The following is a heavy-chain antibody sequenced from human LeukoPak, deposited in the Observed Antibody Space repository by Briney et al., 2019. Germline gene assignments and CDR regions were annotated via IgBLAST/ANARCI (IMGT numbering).Heavy chain of an antibody. V-gene: IGHV4-4*02. Sequence: PGGTLRLSCAASGFTFSSYGMSWVRQSPGKGLELIGEIYHSGSINYNPSLKSRVTISLDKSKNQFSLNLSSVTAADTAVYYCARTSSKWDHTYDYWGQGTLVTVSS. CDR3: ARTSSKWDHTYDY. D-gene: IGHD1-26*01. CDR2: IYHSGSI. CDR1: GFTFSSYGM. J-gene: IGHJ4*02.